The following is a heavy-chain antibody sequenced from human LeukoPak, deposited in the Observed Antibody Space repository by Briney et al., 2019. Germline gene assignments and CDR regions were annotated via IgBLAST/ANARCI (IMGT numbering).Heavy chain of an antibody. J-gene: IGHJ4*02. Sequence: SETLSLTCTVSGGSISSYYWSWIRQPPGKGLEWIGFIYYSGSTNYNPSLKSRVTISVDTSKNQFSLKLSSVTAVDTAVYYCARGDDSAYDEGGFDYWGQGTLVTVSS. D-gene: IGHD5-12*01. CDR1: GGSISSYY. CDR2: IYYSGST. V-gene: IGHV4-59*01. CDR3: ARGDDSAYDEGGFDY.